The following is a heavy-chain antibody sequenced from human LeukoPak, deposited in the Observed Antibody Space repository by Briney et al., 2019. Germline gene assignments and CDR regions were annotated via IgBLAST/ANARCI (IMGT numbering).Heavy chain of an antibody. CDR2: RYYSGKT. CDR1: GGSISSSNYY. J-gene: IGHJ4*02. D-gene: IGHD3-16*02. CDR3: ARTLGWESSSYPFAG. V-gene: IGHV4-39*01. Sequence: SETLSLTCTVSGGSISSSNYYWGCIGQPPGKGLEWIGSRYYSGKTDYNPSLESRVTISVNTSQNQFSLKLSSVTAADTAVYYCARTLGWESSSYPFAGCGQGTLVTVSS.